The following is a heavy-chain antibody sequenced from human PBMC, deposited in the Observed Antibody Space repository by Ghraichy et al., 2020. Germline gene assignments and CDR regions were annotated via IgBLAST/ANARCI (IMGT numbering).Heavy chain of an antibody. CDR1: GTTISSHY. V-gene: IGHV4-59*11. CDR3: VREYTLWYFDL. D-gene: IGHD2-15*01. J-gene: IGHJ2*01. Sequence: SQTLSLTCTVSGTTISSHYWSWIRQPPGKGMEWIGYVYYSGSADYNPSLKSRVTMSADTSKNHFSLKLTSVTAADTAVYYCVREYTLWYFDLWGRGTLVTVSS. CDR2: VYYSGSA.